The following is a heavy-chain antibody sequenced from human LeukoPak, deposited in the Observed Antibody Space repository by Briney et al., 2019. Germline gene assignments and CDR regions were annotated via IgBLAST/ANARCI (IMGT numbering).Heavy chain of an antibody. V-gene: IGHV3-21*01. CDR2: ISSSSSYI. CDR3: ARSRRDGDYLFNAFDI. Sequence: GGSLRLSCAASGFTFSSYSMNWVRQAPGKGLEWVSSISSSSSYIYYADSVKGRFTISRDNAKNSLYLQMNSLRAEDTAVYYCARSRRDGDYLFNAFDIWGQGTMVTVSS. CDR1: GFTFSSYS. D-gene: IGHD4-17*01. J-gene: IGHJ3*02.